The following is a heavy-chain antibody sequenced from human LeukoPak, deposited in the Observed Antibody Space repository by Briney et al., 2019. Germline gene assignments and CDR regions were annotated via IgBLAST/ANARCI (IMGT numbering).Heavy chain of an antibody. Sequence: SETLSLTCTVSGGSISSSGYYRGWIRQPPGKGLEWIGSIYYSGSTYYNPSLKSRVTISVDTSKNQFSLKLSSVTAADTAVYYCARDPARGYSYGYRAEYFQHWGQGTLVTVSS. D-gene: IGHD5-18*01. V-gene: IGHV4-39*07. CDR2: IYYSGST. CDR3: ARDPARGYSYGYRAEYFQH. J-gene: IGHJ1*01. CDR1: GGSISSSGYY.